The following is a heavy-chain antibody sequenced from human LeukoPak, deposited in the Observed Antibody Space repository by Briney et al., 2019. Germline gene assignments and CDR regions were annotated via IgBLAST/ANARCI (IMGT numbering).Heavy chain of an antibody. Sequence: PSETLSLTCAVYGGSFSGYYWSWIRQPPGKGLEWIGEINHSGSTNYNPSLKSRVTISVDTSKNQFSLKLSSVTAADTAVYYCARDPSGSGWSDYWGQGTLVTVSS. CDR3: ARDPSGSGWSDY. CDR1: GGSFSGYY. D-gene: IGHD6-19*01. J-gene: IGHJ4*02. CDR2: INHSGST. V-gene: IGHV4-34*01.